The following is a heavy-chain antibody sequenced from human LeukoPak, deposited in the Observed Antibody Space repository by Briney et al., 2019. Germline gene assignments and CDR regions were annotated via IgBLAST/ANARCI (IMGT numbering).Heavy chain of an antibody. CDR1: GFTFSSYW. J-gene: IGHJ4*02. CDR3: ARVGYSSTWYVDY. CDR2: INSDGSST. Sequence: GGSLRLSCAASGFTFSSYWTHWVRQAPGKGLVWVSRINSDGSSTNYADSVKGRFTISRDNAKNTLYLQMNSLRAEDTAVYYCARVGYSSTWYVDYWGQGTLVTVSS. D-gene: IGHD6-13*01. V-gene: IGHV3-74*01.